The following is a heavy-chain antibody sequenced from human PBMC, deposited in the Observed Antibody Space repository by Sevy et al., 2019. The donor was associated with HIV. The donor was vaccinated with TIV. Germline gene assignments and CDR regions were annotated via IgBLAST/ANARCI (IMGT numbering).Heavy chain of an antibody. CDR1: SYSFISGYY. J-gene: IGHJ3*02. CDR2: FYHSGST. V-gene: IGHV4-38-2*01. D-gene: IGHD1-26*01. CDR3: ASAIVGAFDAFDI. Sequence: SETLSLTCDVSSYSFISGYYWGWIRQPPGKGLEWIGSFYHSGSTYYNPSLKSRVSISVDTSKNHFSLKLSSVTAADTAVDYCASAIVGAFDAFDIWGQGTMVTVSS.